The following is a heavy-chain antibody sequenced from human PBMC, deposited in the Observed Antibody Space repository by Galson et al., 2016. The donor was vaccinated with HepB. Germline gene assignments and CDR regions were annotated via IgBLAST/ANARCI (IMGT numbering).Heavy chain of an antibody. D-gene: IGHD1-26*01. CDR3: AKGGSYYPV. CDR2: ISADASRR. CDR1: GFTLSTSS. V-gene: IGHV3-23*01. Sequence: SLRLSCAVSGFTLSTSSMSWVRQAPGKGLEWVSTISADASRRYYATSVKGRFTLSRDESKNTLFLQMNSLGVEDTAIYYCAKGGSYYPVWGQGTLVTVSS. J-gene: IGHJ4*02.